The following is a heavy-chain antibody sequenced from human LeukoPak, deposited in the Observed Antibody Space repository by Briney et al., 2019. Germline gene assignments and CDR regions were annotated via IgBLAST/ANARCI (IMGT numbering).Heavy chain of an antibody. D-gene: IGHD2-2*01. CDR2: INHSGST. V-gene: IGHV4-34*01. J-gene: IGHJ5*02. Sequence: SETLSLTCAVYGGSFSGYYWSWIRQPPGKGLEWIGEINHSGSTNYNPSLKSRVTISVDTSKNQFSLKLTPVTAADTAVYYCARGGLYCSSSSCTPDWFDPWGQGTLVTVSS. CDR1: GGSFSGYY. CDR3: ARGGLYCSSSSCTPDWFDP.